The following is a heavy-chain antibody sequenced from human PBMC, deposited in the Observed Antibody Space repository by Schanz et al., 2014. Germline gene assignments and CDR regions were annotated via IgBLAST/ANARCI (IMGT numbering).Heavy chain of an antibody. J-gene: IGHJ3*02. V-gene: IGHV3-23*04. CDR2: ISSGGGST. D-gene: IGHD3-10*01. CDR1: GFTFSDAW. Sequence: VQVVQSGGGLVKPGGSLRLSCAASGFTFSDAWMSWVRQAPGKGLEWVSSISSGGGSTYYADSVKGRFTISRDNSKNTLYLQMKSLRAEDTAVYYCAKGRFGELSAFDIWGQGTMVTVSS. CDR3: AKGRFGELSAFDI.